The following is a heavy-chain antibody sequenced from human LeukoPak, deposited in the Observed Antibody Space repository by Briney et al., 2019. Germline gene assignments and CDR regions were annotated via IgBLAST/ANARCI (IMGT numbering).Heavy chain of an antibody. D-gene: IGHD6-19*01. CDR3: ARGIAVAGSALDY. J-gene: IGHJ4*02. V-gene: IGHV4-34*01. CDR2: INHSGST. Sequence: SETLSLTCAVYGGSFSGYYWSWIRQPPGKGLEWIGEINHSGSTNYNPSLKRRVTISVDTSKSQFSLKLSSVTAADTAVYYCARGIAVAGSALDYWGQGTLVTVSS. CDR1: GGSFSGYY.